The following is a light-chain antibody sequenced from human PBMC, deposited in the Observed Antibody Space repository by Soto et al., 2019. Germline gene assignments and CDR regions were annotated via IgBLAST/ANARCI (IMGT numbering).Light chain of an antibody. V-gene: IGKV3-11*01. CDR3: QQRSNWL. CDR2: DAS. Sequence: EIVLSQSPATLSLSPGVRATLSCRATQDVSRYLAWYQQKPGQSPRLLIYDASNRATGILARFSGSGSGTDFTLTISSQEPEDFAVYYCQQRSNWLFGPGTKVDIK. J-gene: IGKJ3*01. CDR1: QDVSRY.